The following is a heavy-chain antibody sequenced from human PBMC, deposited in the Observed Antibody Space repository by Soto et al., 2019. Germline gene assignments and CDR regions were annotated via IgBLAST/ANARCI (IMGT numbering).Heavy chain of an antibody. Sequence: QLQLQESGPGLVKPSETLSLTCTVSGGSISSSSYYWGWIRQPPGKGLEWIGRIYYSGSTYYNPPLKSRVTISVDTSKNQFSLKLSSVTAADTAVYYCARHSVSRVGSGRNYYGMDVWGQGTTVTVSS. CDR2: IYYSGST. CDR3: ARHSVSRVGSGRNYYGMDV. CDR1: GGSISSSSYY. V-gene: IGHV4-39*01. D-gene: IGHD6-19*01. J-gene: IGHJ6*02.